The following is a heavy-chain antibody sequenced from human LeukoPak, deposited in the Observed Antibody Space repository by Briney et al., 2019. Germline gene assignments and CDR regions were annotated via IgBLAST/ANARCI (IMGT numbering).Heavy chain of an antibody. J-gene: IGHJ4*02. Sequence: SETLSLTCTVSGGSISGYYWSWIRQPPGKGLEWIGYIYYSGTTNYNPSLKSRVTISVGTSKNQFSLKLSSVTAADTAMDFCARGSVAARYGNFFDCWGQGTLVTVSS. CDR2: IYYSGTT. V-gene: IGHV4-59*01. D-gene: IGHD6-6*01. CDR1: GGSISGYY. CDR3: ARGSVAARYGNFFDC.